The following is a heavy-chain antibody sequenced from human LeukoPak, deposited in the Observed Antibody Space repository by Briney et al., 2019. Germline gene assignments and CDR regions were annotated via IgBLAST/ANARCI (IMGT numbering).Heavy chain of an antibody. CDR2: IIPILGIA. J-gene: IGHJ4*02. V-gene: IGHV1-69*04. CDR3: ARDYGTMVRGYDY. Sequence: ASVKVSCKASGGTFSSYAISWVRQAPGQGLEWMGRIIPILGIANYAQKFQGRVTITADKSTSTAYMELSSLRSEDTAVYYCARDYGTMVRGYDYWGQGTLVTVSS. D-gene: IGHD3-10*01. CDR1: GGTFSSYA.